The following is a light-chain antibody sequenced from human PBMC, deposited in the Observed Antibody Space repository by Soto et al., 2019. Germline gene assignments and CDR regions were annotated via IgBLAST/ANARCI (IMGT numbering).Light chain of an antibody. V-gene: IGLV2-14*01. CDR2: DVS. CDR3: SSYTSSNTYV. CDR1: NSDVGGYNY. J-gene: IGLJ1*01. Sequence: QSALIQPASVSGSPGQSITISCIGTNSDVGGYNYVSWYQQHPGKAPKLVIYDVSNRPSGVSNRFSGCKSGNTASLTISGLQDEDEADYYCSSYTSSNTYVFGTGTKLTVL.